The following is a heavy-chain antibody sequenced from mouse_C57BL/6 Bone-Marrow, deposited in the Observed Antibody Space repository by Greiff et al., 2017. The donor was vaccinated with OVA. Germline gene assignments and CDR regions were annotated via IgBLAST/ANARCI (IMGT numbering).Heavy chain of an antibody. CDR3: ARSNYYGSYYFDY. CDR1: GYAFTNYL. D-gene: IGHD1-1*01. Sequence: QVQLQQSGAELVRPGTSVKVSCKASGYAFTNYLIAWVKQRPGQGLEWIGVINPGSGGTNYNEKFKGKATLTADKSSSTAYMQLSSLTSEDSAVYFCARSNYYGSYYFDYWGQGTTLTVSS. CDR2: INPGSGGT. J-gene: IGHJ2*01. V-gene: IGHV1-54*01.